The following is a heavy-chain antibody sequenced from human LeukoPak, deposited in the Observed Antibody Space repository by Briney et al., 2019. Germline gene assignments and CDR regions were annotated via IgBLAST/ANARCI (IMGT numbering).Heavy chain of an antibody. CDR2: IYYAGST. CDR1: GGSISSSSAY. D-gene: IGHD6-13*01. Sequence: SETLSLTCTVSGGSISSSSAYWGWIRQPPGKGLEWIGSIYYAGSTYYNPSLKSRVTISVDASKTQFSLKLSSVTAADTAVYYCARQLSRSSWYYFDHWGQGTLVTVSS. V-gene: IGHV4-39*01. J-gene: IGHJ4*02. CDR3: ARQLSRSSWYYFDH.